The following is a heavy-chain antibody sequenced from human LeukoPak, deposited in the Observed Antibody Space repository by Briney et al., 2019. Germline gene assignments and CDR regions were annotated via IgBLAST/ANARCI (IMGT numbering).Heavy chain of an antibody. CDR3: ARDDAVAAADTFDY. D-gene: IGHD6-13*01. CDR1: GYTLTELS. Sequence: ASVKVSCKVSGYTLTELSMHWVRQAPGQGLEWMGWINPNSGGTNYAQKFQGRVTMTRDTSISTAYMELSRLRSDDTAVYYCARDDAVAAADTFDYWGQGTLVTVSS. CDR2: INPNSGGT. J-gene: IGHJ4*02. V-gene: IGHV1-2*02.